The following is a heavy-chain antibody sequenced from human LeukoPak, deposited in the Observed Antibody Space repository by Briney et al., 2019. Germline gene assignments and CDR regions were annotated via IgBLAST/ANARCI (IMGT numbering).Heavy chain of an antibody. CDR1: GGTFSSYA. D-gene: IGHD3-9*01. V-gene: IGHV1-69*05. CDR2: IIPIFGTA. CDR3: AREVYDILTGYYVRGAGYFDY. Sequence: SVKVSCKASGGTFSSYAISWVRQAPGQGPEWMGGIIPIFGTANYAQKFQGRVTITTDESTSTAYMELSSLRSEDTAVYYCAREVYDILTGYYVRGAGYFDYWGQGTLVTVSS. J-gene: IGHJ4*02.